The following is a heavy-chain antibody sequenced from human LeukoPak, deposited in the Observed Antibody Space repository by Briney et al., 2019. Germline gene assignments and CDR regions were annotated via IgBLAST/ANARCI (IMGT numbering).Heavy chain of an antibody. Sequence: SETLSLTCAVSGVSISSSNWWSWVRQPPGMGLEWIGYIYYSGSTNYNPSLKSRVTISVDTSKNQFSLKLSSVTAADTAVYYCARASGGYDSYYFDYWGQGTLVTVSS. CDR2: IYYSGST. CDR1: GVSISSSNW. CDR3: ARASGGYDSYYFDY. D-gene: IGHD5-12*01. V-gene: IGHV4-4*02. J-gene: IGHJ4*02.